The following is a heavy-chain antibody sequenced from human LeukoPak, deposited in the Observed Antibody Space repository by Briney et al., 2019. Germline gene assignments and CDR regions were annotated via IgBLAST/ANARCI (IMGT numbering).Heavy chain of an antibody. CDR3: ARPQRWELLWNDAFDI. J-gene: IGHJ3*02. Sequence: GASVKVSCKASGYTFTSYYMHWVRQAPGQGLEWMGIINPSGGSTSYAQKFQGRVTMTRDTSISTAYMELSRLRSDDTAVYYCARPQRWELLWNDAFDIWGQGTMVTVSS. CDR1: GYTFTSYY. D-gene: IGHD1-26*01. V-gene: IGHV1-46*01. CDR2: INPSGGST.